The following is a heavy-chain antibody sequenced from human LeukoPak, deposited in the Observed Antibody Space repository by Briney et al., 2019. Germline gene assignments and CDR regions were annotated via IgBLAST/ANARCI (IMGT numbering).Heavy chain of an antibody. CDR2: INHSGST. D-gene: IGHD3-22*01. CDR1: GGSFSGYY. J-gene: IGHJ4*02. V-gene: IGHV4-34*01. Sequence: SETLSLTCAVYGGSFSGYYWSWIRQPPGKGLEWIGEINHSGSTNYNPSLKSRVTISVDTSKNQFSLKLSSVTAADTAVYYCARVMGYYDSSGYTYWGQGTLVTVSS. CDR3: ARVMGYYDSSGYTY.